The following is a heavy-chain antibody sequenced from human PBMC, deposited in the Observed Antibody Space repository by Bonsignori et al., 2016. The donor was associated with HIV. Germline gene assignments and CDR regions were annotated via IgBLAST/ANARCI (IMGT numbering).Heavy chain of an antibody. J-gene: IGHJ4*02. Sequence: GESLKISCAASGFSFSSYAMTWVRQAPGKGLQWVSAISGDSGDTYYADSVKGRFTISRDNSKNTLYLQMNSLRAEDTAVYFCAKIPHEVVVIRYFDYWGQGTLVTVSS. CDR1: GFSFSSYA. V-gene: IGHV3-23*01. D-gene: IGHD3-22*01. CDR2: ISGDSGDT. CDR3: AKIPHEVVVIRYFDY.